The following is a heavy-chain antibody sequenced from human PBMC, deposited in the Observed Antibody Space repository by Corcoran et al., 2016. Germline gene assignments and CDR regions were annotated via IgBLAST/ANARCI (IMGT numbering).Heavy chain of an antibody. CDR2: IKQDGSEK. CDR1: GFTFSSYW. Sequence: EVQLVESGGGLVQPGGSLRLSCAASGFTFSSYWMSWVRQAPGKGLEWVANIKQDGSEKYYVDSVKGRFTISRDNAKNSLYLQMNSLRAGDTAVYYCARYAREWVVASAPYYYYGMDVWGQGTTVTVSS. D-gene: IGHD2-15*01. V-gene: IGHV3-7*01. CDR3: ARYAREWVVASAPYYYYGMDV. J-gene: IGHJ6*02.